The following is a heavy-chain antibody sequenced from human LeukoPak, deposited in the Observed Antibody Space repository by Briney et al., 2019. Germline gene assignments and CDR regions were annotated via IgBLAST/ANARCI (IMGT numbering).Heavy chain of an antibody. CDR2: INHSGST. CDR1: GGSFSGYY. D-gene: IGHD6-13*01. V-gene: IGHV4-34*01. Sequence: PSETLSLTCAVYGGSFSGYYWSWIRQPPGKGLEWIGEINHSGSTNYNPSLKSRVTISVDTSKNQFSLKLSSVTAADTAVYYCARGSDSSPINPYYYYYYMDVWGKGTTVTVPS. CDR3: ARGSDSSPINPYYYYYYMDV. J-gene: IGHJ6*03.